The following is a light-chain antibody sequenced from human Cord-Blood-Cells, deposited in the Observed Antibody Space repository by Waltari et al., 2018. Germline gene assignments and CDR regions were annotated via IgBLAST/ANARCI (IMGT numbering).Light chain of an antibody. CDR2: QDS. CDR3: QAWDGSASYF. J-gene: IGLJ1*01. Sequence: SYELTQPPSVSVSPGQTASITCSGDKLGDKYACWYQQKPGQSPVLVIYQDSKRPSGTPERSPGPNAGNTATLTISGTQAIDQADYYCQAWDGSASYFFGTGTKVTVL. V-gene: IGLV3-1*01. CDR1: KLGDKY.